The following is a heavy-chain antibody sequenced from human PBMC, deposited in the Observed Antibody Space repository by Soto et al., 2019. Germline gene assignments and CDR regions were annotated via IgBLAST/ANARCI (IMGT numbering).Heavy chain of an antibody. CDR3: ARDQSRSSGWYPTYYYYGMDV. CDR2: TYYRSKWYN. J-gene: IGHJ6*02. Sequence: PSQTLSLTCAISGDSVSSNSAAWNWIRQSPSRGLEWLGRTYYRSKWYNDYAVSVKSRITINPDTSKNQFSLQLNSVTPEDTAVYYCARDQSRSSGWYPTYYYYGMDVWGQGTTVTVSS. CDR1: GDSVSSNSAA. D-gene: IGHD6-19*01. V-gene: IGHV6-1*01.